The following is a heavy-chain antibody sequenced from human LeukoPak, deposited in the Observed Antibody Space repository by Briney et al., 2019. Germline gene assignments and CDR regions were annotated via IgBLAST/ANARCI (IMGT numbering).Heavy chain of an antibody. CDR2: IIPIFGTA. CDR1: GGTFSSYA. D-gene: IGHD3-10*01. CDR3: ARALSWFGELPSRYYYYMDV. V-gene: IGHV1-69*06. J-gene: IGHJ6*03. Sequence: SVKVSCKASGGTFSSYAISWVRQAPGQGLEWMGGIIPIFGTANYAQKFQGRVTITADKSTSTAYMELSSLRSEDTAVYYCARALSWFGELPSRYYYYMDVWGKGTTVTVSS.